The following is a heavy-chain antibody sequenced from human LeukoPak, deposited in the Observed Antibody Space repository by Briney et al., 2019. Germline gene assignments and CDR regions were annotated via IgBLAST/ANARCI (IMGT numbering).Heavy chain of an antibody. CDR2: IYYSGST. D-gene: IGHD6-6*01. CDR3: ARGQGSIAARFVY. J-gene: IGHJ4*02. V-gene: IGHV4-31*03. Sequence: PSETPSLTCTVSGGSISSGGYYWSWIRQHPGKGLEWIGYIYYSGSTYYNPSLKSRVTISVDTSKNQFSLKLSSVTAADTAVYYCARGQGSIAARFVYWGQGTLVTVSS. CDR1: GGSISSGGYY.